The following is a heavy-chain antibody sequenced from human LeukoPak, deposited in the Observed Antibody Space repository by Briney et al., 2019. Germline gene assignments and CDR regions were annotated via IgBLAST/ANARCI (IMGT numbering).Heavy chain of an antibody. Sequence: GGSLRLSCAASGFTFSSYSMDWVRQAPGKGLEWVSSISSSSSYIYYADSVKGRFTISRDNAKNSLYLQMNSLRAEDTAVYYCARDVRRLYCSSTSCPGRAFDYWGQGTLVTVSS. CDR1: GFTFSSYS. CDR2: ISSSSSYI. J-gene: IGHJ4*02. V-gene: IGHV3-21*01. CDR3: ARDVRRLYCSSTSCPGRAFDY. D-gene: IGHD2-2*01.